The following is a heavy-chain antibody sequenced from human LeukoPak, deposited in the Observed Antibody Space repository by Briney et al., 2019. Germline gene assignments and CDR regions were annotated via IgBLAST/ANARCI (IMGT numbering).Heavy chain of an antibody. CDR3: ARDDRAPGYGWFDP. V-gene: IGHV3-30*02. CDR2: IRYDESNK. CDR1: ELTLGSIA. Sequence: GGPLSPSCERLELTLGSIAFHWFRKPQAKGLNWLPFIRYDESNKYYADSVRGRFTISRDNSKNTLYLQMNSLRDEDTAVYYCARDDRAPGYGWFDPWGQGTLVTVSS. J-gene: IGHJ5*02. D-gene: IGHD5-12*01.